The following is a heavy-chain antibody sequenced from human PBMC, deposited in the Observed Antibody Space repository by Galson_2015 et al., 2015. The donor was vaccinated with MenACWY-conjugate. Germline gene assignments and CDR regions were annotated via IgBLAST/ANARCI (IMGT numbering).Heavy chain of an antibody. CDR3: ARDQGSLSGSYSFFDY. Sequence: LSLTCTVSGGSISSLYWSWIRQPPGKGLEWIGYVYYTGTTNLNPSLKSRVTISVDTSKKQFSLKLSSVTAADTAVYYCARDQGSLSGSYSFFDYWGQGILVTVSS. D-gene: IGHD3-22*01. J-gene: IGHJ4*02. CDR1: GGSISSLY. CDR2: VYYTGTT. V-gene: IGHV4-59*01.